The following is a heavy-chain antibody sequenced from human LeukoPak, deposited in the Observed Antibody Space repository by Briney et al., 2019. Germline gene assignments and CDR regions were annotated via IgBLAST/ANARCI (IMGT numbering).Heavy chain of an antibody. D-gene: IGHD4-17*01. CDR1: GFTFSSYS. Sequence: PGGSLRLSCAASGFTFSSYSMNWVRQAPGKGLEWVSSISSSSSYIYYADSVKGRFTISRDNAKNSLYLQMNSLRAEDTAVYYCARGAHYAYYYGMDVWGQGTTVTVSS. CDR3: ARGAHYAYYYGMDV. CDR2: ISSSSSYI. J-gene: IGHJ6*02. V-gene: IGHV3-21*01.